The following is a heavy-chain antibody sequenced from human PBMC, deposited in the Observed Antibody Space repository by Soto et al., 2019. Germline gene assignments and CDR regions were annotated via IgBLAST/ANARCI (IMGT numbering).Heavy chain of an antibody. CDR2: INHSGST. Sequence: SETLSLTCAVYGGSFSGYYWSWIRQPPGKGLEWIGEINHSGSTNYNPSLKSRVTISVDTSKNQFSLKLSSVTAADTAVYYCARANSHTYSQLGTRLFDYWGQGTLVTVSS. CDR3: ARANSHTYSQLGTRLFDY. CDR1: GGSFSGYY. D-gene: IGHD2-2*01. J-gene: IGHJ4*02. V-gene: IGHV4-34*01.